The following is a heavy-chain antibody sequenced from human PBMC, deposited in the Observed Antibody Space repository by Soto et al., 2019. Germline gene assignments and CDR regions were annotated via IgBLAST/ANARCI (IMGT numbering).Heavy chain of an antibody. J-gene: IGHJ6*02. CDR3: ARERGSSGNPGYYYYYGMDV. CDR1: GFTFSSYS. V-gene: IGHV3-21*01. CDR2: ISSSSSYI. D-gene: IGHD6-13*01. Sequence: EVQLVESGGGLVKPGGSLRLSCAASGFTFSSYSMNWVRQAPGKGLEWVSSISSSSSYIYYADSVKGRFTISRDNAKNPLYLQMNSLRAEDTAVYYCARERGSSGNPGYYYYYGMDVWGQGTTVTVSS.